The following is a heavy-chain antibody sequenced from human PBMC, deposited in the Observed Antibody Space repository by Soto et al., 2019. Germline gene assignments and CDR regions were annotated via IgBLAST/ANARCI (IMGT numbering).Heavy chain of an antibody. CDR1: GYTFTSYD. D-gene: IGHD4-17*01. J-gene: IGHJ6*02. V-gene: IGHV1-8*01. CDR3: ARADYFPYYYYYYGMDV. CDR2: MNPNSGNT. Sequence: QVQLVQSGAEVKKPGASVKVSCKASGYTFTSYDINWVRQATGQGLEWMGWMNPNSGNTGYAQKFQGRVTMTRNTSISTADMELSSLRSEDTAVYYCARADYFPYYYYYYGMDVWGQGTTVTVSS.